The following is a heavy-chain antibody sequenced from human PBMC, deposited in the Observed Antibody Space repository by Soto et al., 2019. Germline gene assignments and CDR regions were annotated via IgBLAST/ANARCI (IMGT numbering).Heavy chain of an antibody. D-gene: IGHD2-8*01. V-gene: IGHV3-23*01. J-gene: IGHJ4*02. CDR1: GFTFSSRSSHG. CDR2: ISSDGANK. Sequence: GGSLRLSCAVFGFTFSSRSSHGMSWVRQAPGKEPEWVSTISSDGANKHYAESVKGRFTISKDTSRNTVDLHMNSLGAEDTAMYFCVSWVSQHFDYWGQGILVTVSS. CDR3: VSWVSQHFDY.